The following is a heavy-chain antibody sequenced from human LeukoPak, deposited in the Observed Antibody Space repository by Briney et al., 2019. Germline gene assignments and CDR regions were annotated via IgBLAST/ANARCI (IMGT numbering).Heavy chain of an antibody. CDR1: GYTFTGYY. J-gene: IGHJ6*03. CDR3: ARAPPYMDV. V-gene: IGHV1-69*13. CDR2: IIPIFGTA. Sequence: GASVKVSCKASGYTFTGYYMHWVRQAPGQGLEWMGEIIPIFGTANYAQKFQGRVTVTADESTSTAYMELSSLRSEDTAVYYCARAPPYMDVWGKGTTVTISS.